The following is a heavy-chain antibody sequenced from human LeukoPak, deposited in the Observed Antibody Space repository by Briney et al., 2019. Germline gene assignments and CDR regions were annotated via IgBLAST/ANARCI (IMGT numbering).Heavy chain of an antibody. V-gene: IGHV1-69*06. D-gene: IGHD3-10*01. J-gene: IGHJ6*03. Sequence: SVKVSCKASGGTFSSYAISWVRQAPGQGLEWMGGIIPIFGTANYAQKFQGRVTITADKSTSTAYMELSSLRSEDTAVYYCARAGVPATVYYYYYMDVWGKGTTVTVSS. CDR3: ARAGVPATVYYYYYMDV. CDR1: GGTFSSYA. CDR2: IIPIFGTA.